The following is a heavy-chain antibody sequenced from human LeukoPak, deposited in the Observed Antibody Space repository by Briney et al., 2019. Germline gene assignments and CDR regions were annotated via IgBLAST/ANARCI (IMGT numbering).Heavy chain of an antibody. J-gene: IGHJ4*02. CDR2: ITDDATT. CDR3: VRDRVGPDY. CDR1: GFTFSSAW. D-gene: IGHD1-26*01. V-gene: IGHV3-74*01. Sequence: PSGGSLRLSCAASGFTFSSAWMHWGRQAPGTGLVWVSRITDDATTTYADSVRGRFTISRDNAKNILYLQMNSLRAEDTAVYYCVRDRVGPDYWGQGTLVTVSS.